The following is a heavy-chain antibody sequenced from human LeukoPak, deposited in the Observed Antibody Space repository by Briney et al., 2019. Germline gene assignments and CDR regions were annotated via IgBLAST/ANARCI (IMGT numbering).Heavy chain of an antibody. Sequence: GGSLRLSCVASGFTFRTYSMNWVRQAPGEGLEWVSYICSSSDIIYYADSVRGRFTISRDNAKSSLSLQMDSLRAEDTAIYYCARESPYNAYKAFDIWGQGTMVTVS. CDR3: ARESPYNAYKAFDI. CDR1: GFTFRTYS. J-gene: IGHJ3*02. D-gene: IGHD3-16*01. CDR2: ICSSSDII. V-gene: IGHV3-48*01.